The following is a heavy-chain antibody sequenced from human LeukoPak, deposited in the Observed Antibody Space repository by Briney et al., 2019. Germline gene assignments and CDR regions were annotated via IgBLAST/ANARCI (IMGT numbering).Heavy chain of an antibody. CDR3: AKGSISVYYYYYYMDV. Sequence: GGSLRLSCAASGFTFNSYWMHWVRQAPGKGLVWVSAISGSGGSTYYADSVKGRFTISRDNSKNTLYLQMNSLRAEDTAVYYCAKGSISVYYYYYYMDVWGKGTTVTVSS. V-gene: IGHV3-23*01. J-gene: IGHJ6*03. CDR1: GFTFNSYW. CDR2: ISGSGGST. D-gene: IGHD3-10*01.